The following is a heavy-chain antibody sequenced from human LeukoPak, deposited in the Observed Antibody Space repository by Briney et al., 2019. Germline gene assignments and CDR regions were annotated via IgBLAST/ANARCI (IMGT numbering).Heavy chain of an antibody. J-gene: IGHJ3*02. Sequence: PSETLSLTCTVSGGSISSNYWSWIRQPPGKGLEWIGEIRSTNYNPSLKSRVTISVDTSKNQFSLKLSSVTAAETAVYFCARGVNNWNIDVFDIWGQGTMVTVSS. CDR3: ARGVNNWNIDVFDI. V-gene: IGHV4-34*01. D-gene: IGHD1/OR15-1a*01. CDR2: IRST. CDR1: GGSISSNY.